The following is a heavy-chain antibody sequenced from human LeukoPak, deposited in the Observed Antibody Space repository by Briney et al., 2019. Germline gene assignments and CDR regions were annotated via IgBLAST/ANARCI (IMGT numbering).Heavy chain of an antibody. Sequence: VASVKVSCKASGYILSTYAMHWVRQAPGQRLEWMGWINAGNDDTKYSQMFQGRVTITRDTSASTAYMELNSLRSEDTAVYYCARAGGYSSSPAHWFDPWGQGTLVTVSS. CDR2: INAGNDDT. CDR1: GYILSTYA. D-gene: IGHD6-13*01. V-gene: IGHV1-3*01. CDR3: ARAGGYSSSPAHWFDP. J-gene: IGHJ5*02.